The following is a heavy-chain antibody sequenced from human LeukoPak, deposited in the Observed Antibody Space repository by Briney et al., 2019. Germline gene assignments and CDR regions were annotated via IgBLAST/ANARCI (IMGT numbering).Heavy chain of an antibody. J-gene: IGHJ5*02. V-gene: IGHV1-2*02. Sequence: APVKVSCKASGYTFTGYYMHWARQAPGQGLEWMGWINPNSGGTNYAQKFQGRVTMTRDTSISTAYMELSRLRSDDTAVYYCARDSSGYTNWFDPWGQGTLVTVSS. CDR2: INPNSGGT. CDR1: GYTFTGYY. CDR3: ARDSSGYTNWFDP. D-gene: IGHD3-22*01.